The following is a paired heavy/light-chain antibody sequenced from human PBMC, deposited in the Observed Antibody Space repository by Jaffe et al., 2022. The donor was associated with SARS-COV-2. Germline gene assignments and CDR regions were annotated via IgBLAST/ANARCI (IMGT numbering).Light chain of an antibody. V-gene: IGKV1-12*01. Sequence: DIQMTQSPSSVSASVGDRVTITCRASQGISSWLAWYQQKPGKAPKVLIYTASILQSGVPSRFSGSGSGTDFTLTISSLQPEDFATYYCQQGYRFPLTFGQGTRLDIK. CDR2: TAS. CDR1: QGISSW. J-gene: IGKJ5*01. CDR3: QQGYRFPLT.
Heavy chain of an antibody. Sequence: EVQLLESGGGLVQPGGSLRLSCAASGFRFSGYAMSWVRQAPGEGLEWVAALDGNGGDSHYVDSVKGRFTISRDNSKNTLYLQMNNLRSEDTAIYYCAKLGIAGTYDAFDIWGQGTMITVSS. J-gene: IGHJ3*02. D-gene: IGHD1-20*01. CDR2: LDGNGGDS. CDR1: GFRFSGYA. V-gene: IGHV3-23*01. CDR3: AKLGIAGTYDAFDI.